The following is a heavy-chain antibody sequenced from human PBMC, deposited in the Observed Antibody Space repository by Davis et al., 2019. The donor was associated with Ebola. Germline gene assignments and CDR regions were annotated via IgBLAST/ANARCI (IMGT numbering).Heavy chain of an antibody. D-gene: IGHD3-3*01. CDR2: INHSGST. V-gene: IGHV4-34*01. CDR3: ARHLGFLRAGMDV. Sequence: GSLRLSCAVSGGSFSGYYWSWIRQPPGKGLEWIGEINHSGSTNYNPSLKSRVTISVDTSKNQFSLKLSSVTAADTAVYYCARHLGFLRAGMDVWGQGTTVTVSS. J-gene: IGHJ6*02. CDR1: GGSFSGYY.